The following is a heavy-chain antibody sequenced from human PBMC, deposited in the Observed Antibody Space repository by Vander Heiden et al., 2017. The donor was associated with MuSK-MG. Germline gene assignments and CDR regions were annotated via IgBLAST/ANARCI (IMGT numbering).Heavy chain of an antibody. CDR1: GFTSSTYA. Sequence: QVQLVESGGGVVQPGRSLRLSCPASGFTSSTYAMHWVRQAPGKGLEWVSVISYDGNKKYYADSVKGRFTISRDNSKNTLYLQMNSLRTEDTAVFYCARDSQYYDYIWGSYRYSSNFDYWGQGTLVTVSS. D-gene: IGHD3-16*02. CDR3: ARDSQYYDYIWGSYRYSSNFDY. J-gene: IGHJ4*02. CDR2: ISYDGNKK. V-gene: IGHV3-30*04.